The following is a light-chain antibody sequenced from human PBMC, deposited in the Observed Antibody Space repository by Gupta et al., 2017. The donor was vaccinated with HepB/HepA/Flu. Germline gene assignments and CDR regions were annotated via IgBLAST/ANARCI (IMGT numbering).Light chain of an antibody. CDR1: QSVSSW. CDR2: KAS. Sequence: DIQLTQSPSTLSASVGDRVTITCRASQSVSSWLAWYQQKPGKAPKLLIYKASSLESGVPPRCSGSGSGPEFTLTISSLQADDFATYYCQQGSRFGQGTKLENK. V-gene: IGKV1-5*03. CDR3: QQGSR. J-gene: IGKJ2*04.